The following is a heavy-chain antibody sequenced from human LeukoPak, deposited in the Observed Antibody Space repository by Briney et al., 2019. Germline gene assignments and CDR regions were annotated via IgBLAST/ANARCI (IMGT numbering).Heavy chain of an antibody. J-gene: IGHJ6*04. CDR2: INPSGGST. D-gene: IGHD2-2*01. CDR1: GYTFTSYY. CDR3: ARDLRIVVVPAATTSLYYYYYGMDV. V-gene: IGHV1-46*01. Sequence: ASVKVSCKASGYTFTSYYMHWVRQAPGQGLEWMGIINPSGGSTSYAQKCQGRVTMTRDTSTSTVYMELSSLRSEDTAVYYCARDLRIVVVPAATTSLYYYYYGMDVWGKGTTVTVSS.